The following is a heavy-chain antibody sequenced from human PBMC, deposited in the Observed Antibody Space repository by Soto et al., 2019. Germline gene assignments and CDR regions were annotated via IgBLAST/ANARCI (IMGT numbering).Heavy chain of an antibody. CDR3: ARDYSSEWEPYPKAGWFDP. Sequence: GASVKVSCKASGYTFTSYGISWVRQAPGQGHEWMGWISAYNGNTNYAQKLQGRVTMTTDTSTSTAYMELRSLRSDDTAVYYCARDYSSEWEPYPKAGWFDPWGQGTLVTVSS. D-gene: IGHD1-26*01. V-gene: IGHV1-18*01. CDR1: GYTFTSYG. J-gene: IGHJ5*02. CDR2: ISAYNGNT.